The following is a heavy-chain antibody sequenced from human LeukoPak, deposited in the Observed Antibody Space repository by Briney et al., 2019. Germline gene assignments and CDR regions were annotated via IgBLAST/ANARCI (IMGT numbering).Heavy chain of an antibody. J-gene: IGHJ4*02. D-gene: IGHD3-9*01. Sequence: GASVTVSCKASGYTFTNYDINWVRQATGQGLEWMGWMNPNSGNTGYAQKFQGRVTITRNTSISTAYMELSSLRSEDTAVYYCARLRYFDWLYIDYWGQGTLVTVSS. CDR1: GYTFTNYD. CDR2: MNPNSGNT. CDR3: ARLRYFDWLYIDY. V-gene: IGHV1-8*03.